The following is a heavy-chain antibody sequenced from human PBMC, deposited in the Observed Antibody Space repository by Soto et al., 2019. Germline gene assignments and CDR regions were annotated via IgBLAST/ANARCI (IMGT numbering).Heavy chain of an antibody. CDR2: IYYSGST. V-gene: IGHV4-31*03. D-gene: IGHD6-6*01. Sequence: SETLSLTCTVSGGSISSGGYYWSWIRQHPGKGLEWIGYIYYSGSTYYNPSLKSRVTISVDTSKNQFSLKLSSVTAADTAVYYCARDKGNVLEAARRGLETDYYYYMDVWGKGTTVTVSS. CDR1: GGSISSGGYY. CDR3: ARDKGNVLEAARRGLETDYYYYMDV. J-gene: IGHJ6*03.